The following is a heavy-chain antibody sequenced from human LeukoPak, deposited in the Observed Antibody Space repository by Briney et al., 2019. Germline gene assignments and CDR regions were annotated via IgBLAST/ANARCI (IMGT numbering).Heavy chain of an antibody. CDR3: AKDSADYYYYMDV. D-gene: IGHD3-10*01. J-gene: IGHJ6*03. CDR1: GITFSSYG. CDR2: ISSTGGTT. V-gene: IGHV3-23*01. Sequence: GGSLRLSCAASGITFSSYGMSWVRQAPGKGLEWVSSISSTGGTTYYADSVKGRFTISRDNSKNTLYLQMNSLRAEDTAVYYCAKDSADYYYYMDVWGKGTTVTVSS.